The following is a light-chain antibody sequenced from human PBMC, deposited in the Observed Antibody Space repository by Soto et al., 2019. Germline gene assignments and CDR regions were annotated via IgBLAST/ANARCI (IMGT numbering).Light chain of an antibody. CDR3: AAWDDSLRGVM. Sequence: QSVLAQPPSVSGTPGQRLTISCSGGTSNIGSNNIYCYQHLPGAAPKLFIYSNDQRPSGVPERFSCSRSGTSASLAISDLRSEDEGDYFCAAWDDSLRGVMFGGGTKLTVL. J-gene: IGLJ3*02. CDR1: TSNIGSNN. CDR2: SND. V-gene: IGLV1-47*02.